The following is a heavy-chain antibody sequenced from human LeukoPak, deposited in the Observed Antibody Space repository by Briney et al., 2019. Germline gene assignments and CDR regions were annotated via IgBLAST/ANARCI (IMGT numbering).Heavy chain of an antibody. CDR3: AKDRNWGGTDAFDI. CDR1: GFTASSNY. V-gene: IGHV3-23*01. Sequence: GGSLRLSCAASGFTASSNYMSWVRQAPGKGLEWVSGISGGGVSTHYAESVKGRFTISRDNSKNTLYLQMNSLRAEDTAVYYCAKDRNWGGTDAFDIWGQGTMVTVSS. J-gene: IGHJ3*02. D-gene: IGHD7-27*01. CDR2: ISGGGVST.